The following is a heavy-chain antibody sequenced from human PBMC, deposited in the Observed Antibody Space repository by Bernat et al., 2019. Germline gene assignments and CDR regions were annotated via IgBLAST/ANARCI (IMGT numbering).Heavy chain of an antibody. CDR1: GFTFSSYA. V-gene: IGHV3-23*01. J-gene: IGHJ6*02. Sequence: EVQLLESGGGLVQPGGSLRLSCAASGFTFSSYAMSWVRQAPGKGLEWVSAISGSGGSTYYADSVKGRFTISRDNSKNTLYLQMNSLRDEDTAVYYCAVQLWLVKYGMDVWGQGTTVTVSS. D-gene: IGHD5-18*01. CDR3: AVQLWLVKYGMDV. CDR2: ISGSGGST.